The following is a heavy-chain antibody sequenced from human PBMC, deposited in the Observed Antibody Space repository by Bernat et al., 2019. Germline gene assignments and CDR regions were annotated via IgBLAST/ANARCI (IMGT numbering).Heavy chain of an antibody. CDR3: ARDPGGMNWNDVGFDY. CDR2: IYYSGIT. V-gene: IGHV4-30-4*01. CDR1: GGSISSGDYY. D-gene: IGHD1-1*01. J-gene: IGHJ4*02. Sequence: QVQLQESGPGLVKPSQTLSLTCTVSGGSISSGDYYWSWIRQPPGKGLEWIGYIYYSGITYYNPSLKSRVTISVYTSKNQFSLKLSSVTAADTAVYYCARDPGGMNWNDVGFDYWGQGTLVTVSS.